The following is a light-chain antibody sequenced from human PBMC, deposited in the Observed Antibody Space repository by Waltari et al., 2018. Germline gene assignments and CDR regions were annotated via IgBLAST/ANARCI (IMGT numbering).Light chain of an antibody. J-gene: IGKJ4*01. CDR1: QSLFHSDGKTH. V-gene: IGKV2-29*03. Sequence: DIVMTQTPLSLSVTPGQPASISCKSSQSLFHSDGKTHLYWYLQKPGQSPQLLIYEVSRRFSGVSHRYSGSGSGTDFTLQISRVEAEDVGMYYCMQGVEAPVTFGGGTKLEIK. CDR2: EVS. CDR3: MQGVEAPVT.